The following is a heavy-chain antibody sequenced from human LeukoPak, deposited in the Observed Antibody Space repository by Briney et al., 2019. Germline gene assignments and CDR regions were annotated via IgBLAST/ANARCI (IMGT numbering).Heavy chain of an antibody. CDR2: LNEDGGYT. D-gene: IGHD2-15*01. V-gene: IGHV3-23*01. Sequence: PGGSLRLSCAASGFTFSIYAMSWVRQAPGKGLAWVSGLNEDGGYTYYADSVKGRFTISRDNSENTLYLQMSSLRAEDTAIYYCVRDFSLCGCSSPPFCSWGQGTLVCVSS. J-gene: IGHJ5*02. CDR3: VRDFSLCGCSSPPFCS. CDR1: GFTFSIYA.